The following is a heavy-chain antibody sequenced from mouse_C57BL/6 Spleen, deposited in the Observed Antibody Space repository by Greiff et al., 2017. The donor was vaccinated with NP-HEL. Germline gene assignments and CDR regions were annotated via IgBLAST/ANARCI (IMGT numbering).Heavy chain of an antibody. J-gene: IGHJ3*01. CDR2: IYPGDGDT. CDR1: GYAFSSSW. D-gene: IGHD1-1*01. V-gene: IGHV1-82*01. CDR3: SRSYGSSPAWFAY. Sequence: QVQLQQSGPELVKPGASVKISCKASGYAFSSSWMNWVKQRPGKGLEWIGRIYPGDGDTNYNGKFKGKATLTADKSSSTAYMQLSSLTSEDSAVYFCSRSYGSSPAWFAYWGQGTLVTVSA.